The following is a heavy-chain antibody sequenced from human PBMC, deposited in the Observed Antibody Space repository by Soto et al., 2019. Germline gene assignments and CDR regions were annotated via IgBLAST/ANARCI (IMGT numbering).Heavy chain of an antibody. V-gene: IGHV1-18*01. J-gene: IGHJ5*02. CDR1: GYTFTSYG. CDR2: ISAYNGNT. CDR3: AIDPGPRSDA. D-gene: IGHD3-10*01. Sequence: QVQLVQSGAEVKKPGASVKVSCKSSGYTFTSYGLSWVRQAPGQGLEWMGWISAYNGNTNYAPKLQGRVTMTTDTSTSTASLELRRLRSAATAVYYCAIDPGPRSDAWGQGTLVTVSS.